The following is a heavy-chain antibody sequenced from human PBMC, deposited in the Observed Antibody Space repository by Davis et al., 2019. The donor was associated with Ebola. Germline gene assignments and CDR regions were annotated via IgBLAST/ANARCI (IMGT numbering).Heavy chain of an antibody. V-gene: IGHV3-30*03. CDR3: AREKGPQLALFDY. CDR1: GFAFSNYG. D-gene: IGHD6-13*01. J-gene: IGHJ4*02. Sequence: GESLKISCAASGFAFSNYGMNWVRQAPGKGLEWIAFISHDGRNIPYAGSVWGRFTISRDNSRNTVYLQMNNLRAEDTAVYYCAREKGPQLALFDYWGQGTLVTVPS. CDR2: ISHDGRNI.